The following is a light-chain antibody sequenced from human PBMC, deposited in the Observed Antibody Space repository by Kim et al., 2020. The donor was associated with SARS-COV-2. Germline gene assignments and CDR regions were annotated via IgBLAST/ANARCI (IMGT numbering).Light chain of an antibody. Sequence: SYELTQPPSVSVAPGKTVMITCGGTNIGGKNVHWYQRKPGQAPVVVICYDIERPSGIPERFSGSNSGNTATLTISGVEAGDEADYYCQVWDSSSDQWVFGGGTKLTVL. J-gene: IGLJ3*02. V-gene: IGLV3-21*04. CDR3: QVWDSSSDQWV. CDR1: NIGGKN. CDR2: YDI.